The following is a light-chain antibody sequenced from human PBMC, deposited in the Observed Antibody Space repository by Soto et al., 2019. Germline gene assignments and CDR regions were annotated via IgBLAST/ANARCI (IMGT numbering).Light chain of an antibody. V-gene: IGKV3-20*01. Sequence: EIVLTQSPGTLSLSPGERATLSCRASQSVSSSYLAWYQQKPCQAPRLRIYGASSRATGIPDRFSGSGSGTDFTLTISRLEPEDFAVYYCQQYGRSPRTFGQGTKLEIK. J-gene: IGKJ2*01. CDR2: GAS. CDR1: QSVSSSY. CDR3: QQYGRSPRT.